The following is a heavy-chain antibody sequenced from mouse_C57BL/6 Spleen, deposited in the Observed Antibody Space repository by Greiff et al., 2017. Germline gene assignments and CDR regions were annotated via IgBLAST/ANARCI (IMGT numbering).Heavy chain of an antibody. V-gene: IGHV1-64*01. CDR1: GYTFTSYW. J-gene: IGHJ3*01. D-gene: IGHD1-1*01. CDR3: AREERGTTPLFAY. CDR2: IHPNSGST. Sequence: VKLQQPGAELVKPGASVKLSCKASGYTFTSYWMHWVKQRPGQGLEWIGMIHPNSGSTNYNEKFKSKATLAVDKSSSTAYMQLRSRASEDSAVYYCAREERGTTPLFAYWGQGTLVTVSA.